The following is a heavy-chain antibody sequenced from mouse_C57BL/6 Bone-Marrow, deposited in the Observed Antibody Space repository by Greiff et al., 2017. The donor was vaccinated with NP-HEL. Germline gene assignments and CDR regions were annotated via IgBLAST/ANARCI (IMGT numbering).Heavy chain of an antibody. D-gene: IGHD1-1*01. Sequence: QVQLQQPGAELVKPGASVKLSCKASGYTFTSYWMQWVKQRPGQGLEWIGEIDPSDSYTNYNQKFKGKATLTVDTSSSTAYMQLSSLTSEDSAVYYCASPYYGSSSYWYFDVWGTGTTVTVSS. CDR1: GYTFTSYW. V-gene: IGHV1-50*01. CDR3: ASPYYGSSSYWYFDV. J-gene: IGHJ1*03. CDR2: IDPSDSYT.